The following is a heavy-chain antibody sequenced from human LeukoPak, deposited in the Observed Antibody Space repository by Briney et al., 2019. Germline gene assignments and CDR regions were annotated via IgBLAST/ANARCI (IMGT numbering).Heavy chain of an antibody. Sequence: GGCLRLSCPASGFTFSSYSMYWVRQAPGKGLEWVSSITSSSSYIYYADSVKRRFTISRDNAKNSLYLQMNSLRAEDTAVYYCARGAFAGGYFDYWGQGTLVTLSS. V-gene: IGHV3-21*01. D-gene: IGHD6-13*01. J-gene: IGHJ4*02. CDR2: ITSSSSYI. CDR1: GFTFSSYS. CDR3: ARGAFAGGYFDY.